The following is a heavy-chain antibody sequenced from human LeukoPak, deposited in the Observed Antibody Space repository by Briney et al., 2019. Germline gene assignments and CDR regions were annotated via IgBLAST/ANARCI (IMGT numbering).Heavy chain of an antibody. J-gene: IGHJ4*02. Sequence: GGSLRLSCAASGFTFSSSAMSWVRQAPGKGLEWVSAISGSGGSTYYADSVKGRFTISRDNSKNTLYLQMNSLRAEDTAVYYCAKDRPQTESMIYFDYWGQGTLVTVSS. CDR2: ISGSGGST. V-gene: IGHV3-23*01. D-gene: IGHD3-16*01. CDR3: AKDRPQTESMIYFDY. CDR1: GFTFSSSA.